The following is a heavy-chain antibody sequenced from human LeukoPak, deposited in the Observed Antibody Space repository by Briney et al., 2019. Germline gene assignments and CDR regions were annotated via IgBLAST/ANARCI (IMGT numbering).Heavy chain of an antibody. V-gene: IGHV3-23*01. Sequence: GGSLRLSCAASGFTFSRYAMSWVRQAPGKGLEWVSTIGGSGNTYYADSVKGRFTISRDNAKNSLYLQMNSLRAEDTAVYYCARHATYYYDSSTDAFDIWGQGTMVTVSS. J-gene: IGHJ3*02. D-gene: IGHD3-22*01. CDR2: IGGSGNT. CDR1: GFTFSRYA. CDR3: ARHATYYYDSSTDAFDI.